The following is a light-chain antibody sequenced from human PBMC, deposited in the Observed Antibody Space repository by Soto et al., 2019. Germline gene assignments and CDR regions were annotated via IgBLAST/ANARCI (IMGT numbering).Light chain of an antibody. V-gene: IGKV3-11*01. CDR3: HQRSNWPPWT. CDR2: DAS. Sequence: EIVLTQSPATLSLSPGERATLSCRASQSIRNSLAWYQQKPGQAPRLLIYDASNRATGIPARFSGSGSGTDFTLTISCLEPEDFAVYYCHQRSNWPPWTFGQGTKVELK. CDR1: QSIRNS. J-gene: IGKJ1*01.